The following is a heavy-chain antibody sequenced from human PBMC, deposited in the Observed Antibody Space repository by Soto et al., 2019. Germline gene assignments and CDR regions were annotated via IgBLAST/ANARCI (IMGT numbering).Heavy chain of an antibody. CDR1: GFTFSSYA. Sequence: GGSLRLSCAASGFTFSSYAMSWVRQAPGKGLEWVSAISGSGGSACCADSVKGRFTISRDNSKSALYLQVNSLRAEDTAVYYCAKGGEAPLSDYIWGSYPLGKIDYWGQGTLVTVSS. CDR2: ISGSGGSA. V-gene: IGHV3-23*01. J-gene: IGHJ4*02. CDR3: AKGGEAPLSDYIWGSYPLGKIDY. D-gene: IGHD3-16*01.